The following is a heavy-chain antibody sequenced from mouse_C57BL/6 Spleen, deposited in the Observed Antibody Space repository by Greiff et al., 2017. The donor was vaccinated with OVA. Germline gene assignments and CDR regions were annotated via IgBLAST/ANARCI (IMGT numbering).Heavy chain of an antibody. CDR1: GYTFTSYW. V-gene: IGHV1-55*01. CDR2: IYPGSGST. D-gene: IGHD2-5*01. J-gene: IGHJ1*03. CDR3: AREGDSNRYFDV. Sequence: QVQLKQPGAELVKPGASVKMSCKASGYTFTSYWITWVKQRPGQGLEWIGDIYPGSGSTNYNEKFKSKATLTVDTSSSTAYMQLSSLTSEDSAVYYCAREGDSNRYFDVWGTGTTVTVSS.